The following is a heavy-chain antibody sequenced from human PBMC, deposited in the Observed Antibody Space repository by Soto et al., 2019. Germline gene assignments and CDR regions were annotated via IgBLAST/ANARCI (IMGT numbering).Heavy chain of an antibody. CDR2: IYPGDSDT. Sequence: EVPLVQSGAEVKKPGESLQISCKGSGYSFTNYWIGWVRQMPGKGLEWMGIIYPGDSDTRYSPSFQGQVTFSADKSISTAYLQWSSLKASDTAMYYCARHSKRAYYNDAFDIWGQGTMVTVSP. D-gene: IGHD3-22*01. J-gene: IGHJ3*02. CDR1: GYSFTNYW. V-gene: IGHV5-51*01. CDR3: ARHSKRAYYNDAFDI.